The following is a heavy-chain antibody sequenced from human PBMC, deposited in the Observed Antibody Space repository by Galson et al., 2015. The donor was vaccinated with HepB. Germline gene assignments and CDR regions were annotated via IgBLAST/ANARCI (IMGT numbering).Heavy chain of an antibody. D-gene: IGHD1-14*01. Sequence: SLRLSCAASGFSFSAYYMDWVRQAPGKGLEWVGRIRNKANKFLTYYAASVKGRFTISRDDSKNSLYLQMNSLKNDDIAVYYCVREEPRGDGFDIWGQGTMVSVSS. CDR1: GFSFSAYY. CDR2: IRNKANKFLT. CDR3: VREEPRGDGFDI. V-gene: IGHV3-72*01. J-gene: IGHJ3*02.